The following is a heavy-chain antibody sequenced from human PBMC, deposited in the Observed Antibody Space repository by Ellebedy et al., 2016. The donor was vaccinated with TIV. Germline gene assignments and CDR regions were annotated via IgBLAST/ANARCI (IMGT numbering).Heavy chain of an antibody. CDR1: GFTVSSKY. D-gene: IGHD1-26*01. J-gene: IGHJ3*02. V-gene: IGHV3-66*01. Sequence: GESLKIFCAASGFTVSSKYMSWVRQAPGKGLEWVSVIYSGGSTYYADSVKGRFTISRDNSKNTLYLQMNSLRPEDTAVYYCARDGYTGSYYANGAFDIWGQGTMVTVSS. CDR2: IYSGGST. CDR3: ARDGYTGSYYANGAFDI.